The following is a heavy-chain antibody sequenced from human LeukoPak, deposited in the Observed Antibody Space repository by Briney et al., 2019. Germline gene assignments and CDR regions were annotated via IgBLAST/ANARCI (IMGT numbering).Heavy chain of an antibody. CDR3: ARANYYDSSGYYSLDYYYGMDV. J-gene: IGHJ6*02. CDR2: INWNGGST. V-gene: IGHV3-20*01. D-gene: IGHD3-22*01. Sequence: GGSLRLSCAASGFTFDDYGMSWVRQAPGKGLEWVSGINWNGGSTGYADSVKGRFTISRDDAKNSLYLQMNSLRAEDTALYHCARANYYDSSGYYSLDYYYGMDVWGQGTTVTVSS. CDR1: GFTFDDYG.